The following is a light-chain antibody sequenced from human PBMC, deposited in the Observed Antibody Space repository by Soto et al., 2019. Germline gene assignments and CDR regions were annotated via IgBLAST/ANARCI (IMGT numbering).Light chain of an antibody. Sequence: DIQMTQSPSTLSASVGDRVTITCRASQSINTWLSWFQQKPGEAPKFLIYKASSLASGVPSRFSGSGSGTEFTLTISSLQPDDFATYFCQQYNSYPWTFGQGTKVEIK. CDR3: QQYNSYPWT. V-gene: IGKV1-5*03. CDR2: KAS. J-gene: IGKJ1*01. CDR1: QSINTW.